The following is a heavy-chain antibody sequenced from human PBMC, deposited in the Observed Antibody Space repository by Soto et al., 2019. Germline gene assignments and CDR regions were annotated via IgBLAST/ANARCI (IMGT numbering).Heavy chain of an antibody. V-gene: IGHV4-31*03. J-gene: IGHJ5*02. CDR3: ARGDITLLWFGEFVFDP. CDR1: GGSISSGGYY. CDR2: IYYSGST. D-gene: IGHD3-10*01. Sequence: PSETLSLTCTVSGGSISSGGYYLSWIRQHPGKGLEWIGYIYYSGSTYYNPSLKSRVTISVDTSKNQFSLQLNSVTPEDTAVYYCARGDITLLWFGEFVFDPWGQGTLVTVSS.